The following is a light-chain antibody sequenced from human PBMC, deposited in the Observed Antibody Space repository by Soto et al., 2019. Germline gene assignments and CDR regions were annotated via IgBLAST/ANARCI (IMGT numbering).Light chain of an antibody. CDR3: QQYNSYPWT. CDR2: DAS. J-gene: IGKJ1*01. CDR1: QSISSW. V-gene: IGKV1-5*01. Sequence: IQITQSPSTPSASVGDRVTITFRASQSISSWLAWYQQKPGKAPKLLIYDASSLESGVPSRFSGSGSGTEFTLTITSLQPDDFATYYCQQYNSYPWTFGQGTKVDIK.